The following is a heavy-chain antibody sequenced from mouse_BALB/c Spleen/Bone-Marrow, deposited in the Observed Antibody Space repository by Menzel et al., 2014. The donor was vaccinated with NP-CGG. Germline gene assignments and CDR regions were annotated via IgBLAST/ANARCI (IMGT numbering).Heavy chain of an antibody. J-gene: IGHJ2*01. V-gene: IGHV1S132*01. CDR3: ARGGNYGY. Sequence: QVHVMQSGAELVKPGASVKLSCKTSGYTFTNYWIQWVKQRPGKGLGWIGEIFPGNGTTYYNEKFKGKATLTIDTSSSTAYMQHSSRTSEDAAVYYCARGGNYGYWGQGTTLTVSA. D-gene: IGHD2-1*01. CDR2: IFPGNGTT. CDR1: GYTFTNYW.